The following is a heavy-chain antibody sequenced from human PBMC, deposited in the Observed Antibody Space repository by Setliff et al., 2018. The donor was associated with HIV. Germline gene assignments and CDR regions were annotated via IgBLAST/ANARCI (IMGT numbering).Heavy chain of an antibody. J-gene: IGHJ3*02. CDR1: GGSISSHY. D-gene: IGHD5-12*01. V-gene: IGHV4-59*11. Sequence: SETLSLTCTVSGGSISSHYWSWIRQPPGKGLEWIGYIYYSGSNDCNPSFKNRVTISIDTSKNQVSLKLSSVTAADTAMYYCAREMATRFDAFDIWGQGTKVTVSS. CDR2: IYYSGSN. CDR3: AREMATRFDAFDI.